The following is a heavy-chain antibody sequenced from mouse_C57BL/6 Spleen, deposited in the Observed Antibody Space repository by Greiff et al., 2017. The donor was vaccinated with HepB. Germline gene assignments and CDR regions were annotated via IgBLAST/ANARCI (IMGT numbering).Heavy chain of an antibody. V-gene: IGHV1-78*01. J-gene: IGHJ4*01. CDR1: GYTFTDHT. CDR2: IYPRDGST. CDR3: ARRIYYDLYYAMDY. D-gene: IGHD2-4*01. Sequence: VKLVESDAELVKPGASVKISCKVSGYTFTDHTIHWMKQRPEQGLEWIGYIYPRDGSTKYNEKFKGKATLTADKSSSTAYMQLNSLTSEDSAVYFCARRIYYDLYYAMDYWGQGTSVTVSS.